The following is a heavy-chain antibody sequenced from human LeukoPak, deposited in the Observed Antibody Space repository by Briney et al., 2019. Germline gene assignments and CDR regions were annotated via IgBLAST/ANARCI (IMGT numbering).Heavy chain of an antibody. Sequence: GGSLRLSCAASGIIFSHAWMNWVRQAPGKGLEWVSSISSSSSYIYYADSVKGRFTISRDNAKNSLYLQMNSLRAEDTAVYYCARGDGRGFDYWGQGTLVTVSS. CDR2: ISSSSSYI. J-gene: IGHJ4*02. CDR3: ARGDGRGFDY. V-gene: IGHV3-21*01. CDR1: GIIFSHAW. D-gene: IGHD2-8*01.